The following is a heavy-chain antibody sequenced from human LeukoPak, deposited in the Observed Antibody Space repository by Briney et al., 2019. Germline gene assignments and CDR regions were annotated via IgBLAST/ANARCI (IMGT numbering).Heavy chain of an antibody. J-gene: IGHJ4*02. V-gene: IGHV3-23*01. CDR1: GFTFGDYA. CDR2: ISGSGGST. Sequence: GGSLRLSCTASGFTFGDYAMSWGRQAPGKGLEWVSAISGSGGSTYYADSVKGRFTISRDNSTNTLYLQMNSLRAEDTAVYYCAKDPYSSRLAVARFDYWGQGTLVTVSS. CDR3: AKDPYSSRLAVARFDY. D-gene: IGHD6-19*01.